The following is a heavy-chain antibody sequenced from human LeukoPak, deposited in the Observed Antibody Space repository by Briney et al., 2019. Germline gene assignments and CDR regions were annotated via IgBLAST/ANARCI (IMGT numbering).Heavy chain of an antibody. D-gene: IGHD3-3*01. J-gene: IGHJ6*03. CDR1: GGSISSSSYY. CDR2: IYYSGST. Sequence: SETLSLTRTVSGGSISSSSYYWGWIRQPPGKGLEWIGSIYYSGSTYYNPSLKSRVTISVDTSKNQFSLKLSSVTAADTAVYYCARSVIFGVVIIDYYYMDVWGKGTTVTVSS. CDR3: ARSVIFGVVIIDYYYMDV. V-gene: IGHV4-39*01.